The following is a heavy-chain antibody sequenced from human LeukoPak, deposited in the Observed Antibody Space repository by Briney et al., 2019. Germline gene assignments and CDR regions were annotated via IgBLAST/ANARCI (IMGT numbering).Heavy chain of an antibody. D-gene: IGHD2-15*01. CDR2: IYYGGST. V-gene: IGHV4-59*08. CDR1: GGSFSSYY. J-gene: IGHJ4*02. Sequence: SETLSLTCAVSGGSFSSYYWSWIRQPPGKGLDWIGYIYYGGSTNYNPSLKSRVTISVDTSQNQFSLKLSSVTAADTAVYYCARSWNRDIGLDNWGQGTPVTVSP. CDR3: ARSWNRDIGLDN.